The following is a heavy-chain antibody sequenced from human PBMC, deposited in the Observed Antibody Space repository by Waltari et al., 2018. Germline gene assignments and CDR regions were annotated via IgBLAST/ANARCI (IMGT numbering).Heavy chain of an antibody. CDR1: GSTFSRAW. D-gene: IGHD2-21*02. CDR3: ARDLVATPP. Sequence: EVQLVESGGDLVQPGGSLRLAGAAAGSTFSRAWMTWVREAPGKGLEWVGNIQQNGSKKWYADSVRGRFTISRDNAMNSLYLQMNSLRVEDTAVYYCARDLVATPPWGQGTLVTVSS. J-gene: IGHJ5*02. CDR2: IQQNGSKK. V-gene: IGHV3-7*01.